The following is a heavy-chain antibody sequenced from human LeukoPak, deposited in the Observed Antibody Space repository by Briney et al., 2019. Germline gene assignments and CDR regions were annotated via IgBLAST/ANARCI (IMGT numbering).Heavy chain of an antibody. CDR1: GGSLNTYY. J-gene: IGHJ4*02. CDR2: IYISGNT. V-gene: IGHV4-4*07. Sequence: SETLSLTCSVSGGSLNTYYWSWIRQPAGKGLEWIGRIYISGNTNYNPSLKSRVTMSVDTSKNQFSLKLSSVTAADTAVYYCARGLGYCSSTNCYTVDYWGQGTLVTVSS. CDR3: ARGLGYCSSTNCYTVDY. D-gene: IGHD2-2*02.